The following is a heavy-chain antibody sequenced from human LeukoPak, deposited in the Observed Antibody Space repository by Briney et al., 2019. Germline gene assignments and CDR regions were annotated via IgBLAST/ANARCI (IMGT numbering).Heavy chain of an antibody. D-gene: IGHD6-13*01. V-gene: IGHV4-59*01. CDR1: GGSITTYY. CDR3: AGGKNSRYWYYY. CDR2: IHYSGGT. Sequence: SETLSLTCTVSGGSITTYYWHWIRQSPGKGLGSMGYIHYSGGTNYNPPLKSRVTISLDTSKSQFSLRLDSVTAADTAVYYCAGGKNSRYWYYYWGQGTLVTVSS. J-gene: IGHJ4*02.